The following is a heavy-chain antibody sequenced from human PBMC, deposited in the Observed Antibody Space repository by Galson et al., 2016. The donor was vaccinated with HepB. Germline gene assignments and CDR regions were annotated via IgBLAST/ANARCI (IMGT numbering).Heavy chain of an antibody. CDR3: AGANYYGSGSYMGSWVDP. J-gene: IGHJ5*02. CDR1: GGSIRSGGYY. D-gene: IGHD3-10*01. CDR2: IYYSGST. V-gene: IGHV4-31*03. Sequence: LSLTCTVSGGSIRSGGYYWSWIRQYPGKGLEWIGCIYYSGSTYYNPSLKSRVTISLDTSNNQFSLKLSPVTAADTAVYYLAGANYYGSGSYMGSWVDPWGQGTLVTVSS.